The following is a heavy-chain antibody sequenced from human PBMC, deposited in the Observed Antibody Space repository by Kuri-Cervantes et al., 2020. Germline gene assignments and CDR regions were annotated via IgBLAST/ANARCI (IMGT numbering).Heavy chain of an antibody. D-gene: IGHD6-13*01. V-gene: IGHV3-23*01. J-gene: IGHJ4*02. Sequence: ETLSLTCAASGFTFSSYAMSWVRQAPGKGLEWVSAISGSGGSTYYADSVKGRFTISRDNSKNTLYLQMNSLRAEDTAVYYCAKLEYPSSSCYIERRYYFDYWGQGTLVTVSS. CDR2: ISGSGGST. CDR1: GFTFSSYA. CDR3: AKLEYPSSSCYIERRYYFDY.